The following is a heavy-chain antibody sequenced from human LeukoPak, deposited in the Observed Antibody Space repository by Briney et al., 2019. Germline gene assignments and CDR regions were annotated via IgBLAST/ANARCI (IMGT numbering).Heavy chain of an antibody. CDR3: ARDGYFDL. V-gene: IGHV1-69*13. CDR2: TMHIFATG. J-gene: IGHJ2*01. CDR1: GFNFNNYA. Sequence: SSVKVSCKASGFNFNNYAIAWVRQAPGQGLEWMGGTMHIFATGHSAQNFQGRVTISDKFQDRVTITADESANTAYMEVRSLRSDDTAVYYCARDGYFDLWGRGTLVTVSS.